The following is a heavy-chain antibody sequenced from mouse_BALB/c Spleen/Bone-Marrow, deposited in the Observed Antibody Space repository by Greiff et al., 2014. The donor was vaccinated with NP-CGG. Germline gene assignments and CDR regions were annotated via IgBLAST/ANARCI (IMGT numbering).Heavy chain of an antibody. CDR1: GYTFTSYW. CDR2: INPSNGRT. V-gene: IGHV1S81*02. Sequence: QVQLKESGAGLVKPGASVKLSCKASGYTFTSYWMHWVKQRPGQGLEWIGEINPSNGRTNYNEKFKSKATLTVDKSSSTAYMQLSSLTSEDSEVYYCAGPFDYWGQGTTLTVSS. CDR3: AGPFDY. J-gene: IGHJ2*01.